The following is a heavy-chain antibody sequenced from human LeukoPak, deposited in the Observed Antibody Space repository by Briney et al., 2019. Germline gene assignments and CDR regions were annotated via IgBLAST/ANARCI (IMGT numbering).Heavy chain of an antibody. Sequence: ASVKVSCKASGYTFTGSYMHWVRQAPGQGLEWMGRINPNSGGTNYAQKFQGRVTMTRDTSISTAYMELSRLRSDDTAVYYCARDQYYYGSGSEGFDPWGQGTLVTVSS. CDR1: GYTFTGSY. D-gene: IGHD3-10*01. V-gene: IGHV1-2*06. CDR3: ARDQYYYGSGSEGFDP. CDR2: INPNSGGT. J-gene: IGHJ5*02.